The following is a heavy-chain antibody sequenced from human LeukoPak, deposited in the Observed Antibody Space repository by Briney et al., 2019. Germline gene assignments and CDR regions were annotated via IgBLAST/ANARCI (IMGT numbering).Heavy chain of an antibody. Sequence: GGSLRLSCAASGFAFSTYSMHWVRQAPGKGLEWLALISSDGSNENFADSVKGRFTISRDNSNNTLYLQMNSLRSEDTAIYYCAGDPNRSYFDHWGQGTLVTVSS. CDR2: ISSDGSNE. D-gene: IGHD1-14*01. J-gene: IGHJ4*02. CDR3: AGDPNRSYFDH. V-gene: IGHV3-30*01. CDR1: GFAFSTYS.